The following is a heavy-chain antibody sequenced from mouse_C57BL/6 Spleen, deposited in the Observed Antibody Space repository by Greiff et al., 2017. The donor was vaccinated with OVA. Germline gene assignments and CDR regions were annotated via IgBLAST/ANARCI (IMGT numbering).Heavy chain of an antibody. V-gene: IGHV1-64*01. D-gene: IGHD2-3*01. CDR3: ARQGDGYGDY. CDR1: GYTFTSYW. Sequence: QVQLKQPGAELVKPGASVKLSCKASGYTFTSYWMHWVKQRPGQGLEWIGMIHPNSGSTNYNEKFKSKATLTVDKSSSTAYMQLSSLTSEDSAVYYCARQGDGYGDYWGQGTTLTVSS. J-gene: IGHJ2*01. CDR2: IHPNSGST.